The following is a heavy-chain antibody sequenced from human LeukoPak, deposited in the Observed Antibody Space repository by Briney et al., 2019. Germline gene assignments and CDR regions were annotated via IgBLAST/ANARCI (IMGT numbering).Heavy chain of an antibody. CDR3: AKRDDSGGNLVDL. V-gene: IGHV4-59*05. Sequence: SETLSLTCTASGGSIRSYYWSWIRQPPGKGLEWIGSIYYSGSTYYNPSLENRVTISIDTSKNQFSLKLSSLSAADTSVYYCAKRDDSGGNLVDLWGQGTLVTVS. J-gene: IGHJ4*02. CDR2: IYYSGST. D-gene: IGHD3-22*01. CDR1: GGSIRSYY.